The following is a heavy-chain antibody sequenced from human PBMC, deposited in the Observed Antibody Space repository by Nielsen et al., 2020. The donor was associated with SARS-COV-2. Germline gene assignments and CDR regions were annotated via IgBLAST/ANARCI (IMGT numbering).Heavy chain of an antibody. J-gene: IGHJ6*02. CDR2: IWYDGSNK. Sequence: GESLKISCAASGFTFSGYGMHWVRQAPGKGLEWVAVIWYDGSNKYYADSVKGRFTISRDNSKNTLYLQMNSLRAEDTAVYYCARDKFGIYYGMDVWGQGTTVTVSS. CDR3: ARDKFGIYYGMDV. V-gene: IGHV3-33*08. D-gene: IGHD3-10*01. CDR1: GFTFSGYG.